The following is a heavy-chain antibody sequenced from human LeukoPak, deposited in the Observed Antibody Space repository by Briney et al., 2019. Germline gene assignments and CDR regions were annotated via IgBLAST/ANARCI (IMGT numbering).Heavy chain of an antibody. J-gene: IGHJ5*02. CDR3: ARGSYYGSGNQNWFDP. D-gene: IGHD3-10*01. V-gene: IGHV1-8*01. CDR2: MNPNSGNT. CDR1: GYTFTSYD. Sequence: ASVEVSCKAPGYTFTSYDINWVRQATGQGLEWMGWMNPNSGNTGYAQKFQGRVTMTRNTSISTAYMELSSLRSEDTAVYYCARGSYYGSGNQNWFDPWGQGTLVTVSS.